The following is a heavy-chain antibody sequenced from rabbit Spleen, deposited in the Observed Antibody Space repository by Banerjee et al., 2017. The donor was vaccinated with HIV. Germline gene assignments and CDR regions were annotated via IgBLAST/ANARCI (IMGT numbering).Heavy chain of an antibody. CDR1: GFDLSSNYY. CDR2: IDHDYDST. D-gene: IGHD1-1*01. V-gene: IGHV1S43*01. J-gene: IGHJ4*01. CDR3: ARGSSSGYYMYFNL. Sequence: QEQLVESGGGLVTLGGSLKLSCKASGFDLSSNYYMCWARQAPGKGLEWIACIDHDYDSTDYASWVNGRFTISLDNAQNTVFLQMTSLTDADTATYFCARGSSSGYYMYFNLWGPGTLVTVS.